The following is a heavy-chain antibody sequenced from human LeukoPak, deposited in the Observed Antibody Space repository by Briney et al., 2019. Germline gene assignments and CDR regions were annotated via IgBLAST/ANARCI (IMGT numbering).Heavy chain of an antibody. CDR1: GASINSGGYY. D-gene: IGHD2-21*01. CDR3: ARSKVGPCDRSSCFDDAFDL. Sequence: SETLSLTCTVSGASINSGGYYWSWIRQPPGKGLEWIGYIYHIGSSYYNPSLKSRVTISVDNSKNQFSLKLTSLTAADTAVYYCARSKVGPCDRSSCFDDAFDLWGRGTMVTVSS. J-gene: IGHJ3*01. CDR2: IYHIGSS. V-gene: IGHV4-30-2*01.